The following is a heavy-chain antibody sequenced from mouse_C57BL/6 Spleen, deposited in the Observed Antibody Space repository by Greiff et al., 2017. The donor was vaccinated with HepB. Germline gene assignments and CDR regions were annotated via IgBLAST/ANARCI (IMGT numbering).Heavy chain of an antibody. D-gene: IGHD2-4*01. CDR1: GYAFTNYL. J-gene: IGHJ3*01. V-gene: IGHV1-54*01. CDR2: INPGSGGT. CDR3: ARDDYDYAWFAY. Sequence: QVQLKQSGAELVRPGTSVKVSCKASGYAFTNYLIEWVKQRPGQGLEWIGVINPGSGGTNYNEKFKGKATLTADKSSSTAYMQLSSLTSEDSAVYFCARDDYDYAWFAYWGQGTLVTVSA.